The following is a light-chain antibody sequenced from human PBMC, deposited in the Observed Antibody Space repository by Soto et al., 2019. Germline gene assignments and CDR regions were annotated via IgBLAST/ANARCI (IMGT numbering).Light chain of an antibody. CDR2: DAS. J-gene: IGKJ4*01. Sequence: EIVLTQSPGTLSLSPGERATLSCRASQSVTSSYLAWYQQQPGQAPRLLIYDASTRATGIPDRFSGSGSGTDFTLTISSLEPEDFAVYYCQQRSNWLTFGGGTKVDNK. CDR3: QQRSNWLT. V-gene: IGKV3D-20*02. CDR1: QSVTSSY.